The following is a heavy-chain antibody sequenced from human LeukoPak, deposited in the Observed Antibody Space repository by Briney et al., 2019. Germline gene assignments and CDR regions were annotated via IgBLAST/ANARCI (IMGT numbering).Heavy chain of an antibody. J-gene: IGHJ4*02. CDR2: ITSDGSTT. V-gene: IGHV3-74*01. D-gene: IGHD6-13*01. CDR3: TRGRYTSSWLDY. Sequence: GGSLILSCAASGFTFSNFGMHWVRQAPGKGLVWVSRITSDGSTTNYADSVKGRFTISRDNAKNTLYLQMNSLRAEDTAVYFCTRGRYTSSWLDYWGQGTLVTVSS. CDR1: GFTFSNFG.